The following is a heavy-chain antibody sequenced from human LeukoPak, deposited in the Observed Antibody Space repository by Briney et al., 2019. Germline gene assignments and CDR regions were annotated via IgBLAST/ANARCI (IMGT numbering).Heavy chain of an antibody. CDR2: VIRDVSFT. J-gene: IGHJ4*02. CDR1: GFTFRSYW. V-gene: IGHV3-74*01. D-gene: IGHD5-24*01. Sequence: GGSLRLACAASGFTFRSYWMHWVRQAPGKGLEWVSRVIRDVSFTNYADSVKGRFTISRDNANHTLYLQMSSVRTERTAVNFCVRGGDDFNFDYWGQGSLVTVSS. CDR3: VRGGDDFNFDY.